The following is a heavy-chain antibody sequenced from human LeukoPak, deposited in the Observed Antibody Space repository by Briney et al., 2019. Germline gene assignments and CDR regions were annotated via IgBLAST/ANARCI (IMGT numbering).Heavy chain of an antibody. CDR1: GGSISSYY. V-gene: IGHV4-4*07. Sequence: SETLSLTCTVSGGSISSYYWSWIRQPAGKGLVWIGRIYTSGSTNYNPSLKSRVTMSVDTSKNQFSLKLSSVTAADTAVYYCARVRYCSGGSCPYYMDVWGKGTTVTVSS. CDR2: IYTSGST. J-gene: IGHJ6*03. D-gene: IGHD2-15*01. CDR3: ARVRYCSGGSCPYYMDV.